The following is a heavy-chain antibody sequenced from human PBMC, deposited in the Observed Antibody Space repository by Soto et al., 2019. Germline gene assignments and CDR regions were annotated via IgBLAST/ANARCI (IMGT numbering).Heavy chain of an antibody. Sequence: QVQLVQSGTEVKKPGASVKVSCKASGYTFTSYGVSWVRQAPGQGLEWMGWISTYNGNTKFAQEFQGRVTMTTDTSTSTAYMELRSLRSDDTAVYYCARYSGWLSLPVYFDLWGRGTLVTVSS. J-gene: IGHJ2*01. CDR3: ARYSGWLSLPVYFDL. V-gene: IGHV1-18*01. D-gene: IGHD2-21*01. CDR1: GYTFTSYG. CDR2: ISTYNGNT.